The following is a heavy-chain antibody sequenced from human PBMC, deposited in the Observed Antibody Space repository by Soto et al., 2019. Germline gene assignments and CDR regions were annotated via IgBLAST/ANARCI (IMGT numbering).Heavy chain of an antibody. V-gene: IGHV3-23*01. CDR1: GFTFSSYA. CDR2: ISGNGGST. J-gene: IGHJ6*02. Sequence: PGGSLRLSCAASGFTFSSYAINWVRQAPGKGLEWVSHISGNGGSTYYADSVKGRFTISRDNSKNTLYLQMNSLRAEDTAVYYCAKEKIVAAKYYGMDVWGQGTTVTVSS. D-gene: IGHD2-15*01. CDR3: AKEKIVAAKYYGMDV.